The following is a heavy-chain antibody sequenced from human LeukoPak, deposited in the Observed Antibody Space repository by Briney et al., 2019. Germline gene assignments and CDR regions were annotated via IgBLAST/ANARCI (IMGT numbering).Heavy chain of an antibody. Sequence: PGGSLRLSCAASGFTFSSYAMSWVRQAPGKGLEWVSAISGSGGSTYYADSVKGRFTISRDNSKNTLYLQMNSLTTEDTAVYYCAKEERYYYGSGSPHKFDYWGQGTLVTVSS. J-gene: IGHJ4*02. D-gene: IGHD3-10*01. V-gene: IGHV3-23*01. CDR3: AKEERYYYGSGSPHKFDY. CDR1: GFTFSSYA. CDR2: ISGSGGST.